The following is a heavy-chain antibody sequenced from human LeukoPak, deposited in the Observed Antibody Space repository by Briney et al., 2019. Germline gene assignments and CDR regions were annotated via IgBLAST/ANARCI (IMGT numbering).Heavy chain of an antibody. D-gene: IGHD1-26*01. CDR1: GYSFTRYG. CDR2: ISAYSGNT. J-gene: IGHJ4*02. CDR3: ARENRYRCDY. V-gene: IGHV1-18*04. Sequence: ASVKVSCKASGYSFTRYGVNWERQAPGQGLEWMGWISAYSGNTNYAQKLQGRVTMTTDTSTSTAYMELRSLRSDDTAVYYCARENRYRCDYWGQGSLVTVSS.